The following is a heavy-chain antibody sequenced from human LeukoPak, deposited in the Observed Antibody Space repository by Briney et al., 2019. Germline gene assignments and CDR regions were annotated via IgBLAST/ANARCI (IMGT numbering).Heavy chain of an antibody. V-gene: IGHV1-18*01. CDR2: ISAYNGNT. CDR1: GYTFTSYG. J-gene: IGHJ4*02. Sequence: ASVKVSCKASGYTFTSYGISWVRQAPGQGLEWMGWISAYNGNTNYAQKLLGRVTMTTDTSTSTAYMELRSLRSDDTAVYYCARAGYYDILTGYSYWGQGALVTVSS. D-gene: IGHD3-9*01. CDR3: ARAGYYDILTGYSY.